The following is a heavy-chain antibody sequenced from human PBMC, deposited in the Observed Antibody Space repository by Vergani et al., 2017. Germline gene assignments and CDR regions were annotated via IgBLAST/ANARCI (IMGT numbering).Heavy chain of an antibody. CDR3: ARGNPYVDFDI. CDR2: VFYGGRT. D-gene: IGHD3-16*01. V-gene: IGHV4-39*01. CDR1: GASISTSSYA. J-gene: IGHJ3*02. Sequence: QMQLQESGPGLVKPSETLSLSCTVSGASISTSSYAWGWIRQPPGKTLEWIGTVFYGGRTSYNPSLKSRVTLSLDTSKKQISLHLTSVTAADTAVYYCARGNPYVDFDIWGQGTMITVSS.